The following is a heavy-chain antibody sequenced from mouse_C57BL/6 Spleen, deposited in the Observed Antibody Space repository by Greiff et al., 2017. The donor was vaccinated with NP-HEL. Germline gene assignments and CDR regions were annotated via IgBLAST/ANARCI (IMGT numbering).Heavy chain of an antibody. CDR3: ADMGDY. V-gene: IGHV5-9*01. Sequence: EVKVEESGGGLVKPGGSLKLSCAASGFTFSSYTMSWVRQTPEKRLEWVATISGGGGNTYYPDSVKGRFTISRDNAKNTLYLQMSSLRSEDTALYYCADMGDYWGQGTSVTVSS. J-gene: IGHJ4*01. CDR2: ISGGGGNT. CDR1: GFTFSSYT.